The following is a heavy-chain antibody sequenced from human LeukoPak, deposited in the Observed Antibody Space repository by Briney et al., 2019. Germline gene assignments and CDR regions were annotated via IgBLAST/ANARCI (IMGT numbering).Heavy chain of an antibody. V-gene: IGHV3-48*03. CDR3: ARDRRGGPVISMIRGRNGAFDI. Sequence: PGGSLRLSCAASGFTFSSYAMSWVRQAPGKGLEWVSYISSSGDTIYYADSVEGRFTISRDNAKNSLYLQMNGLRAEDTGVYYCARDRRGGPVISMIRGRNGAFDIWGQGTMVTVSS. D-gene: IGHD3-10*01. CDR1: GFTFSSYA. CDR2: ISSSGDTI. J-gene: IGHJ3*02.